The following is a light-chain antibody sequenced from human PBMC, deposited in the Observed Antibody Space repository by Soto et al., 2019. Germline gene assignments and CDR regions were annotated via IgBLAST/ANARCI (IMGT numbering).Light chain of an antibody. J-gene: IGKJ1*01. CDR2: NTS. CDR3: QQYDGWPRT. Sequence: IVLTQSPCTLSVFPGERATLSCRASQSISIRLAWYQQRPGQAPRPLIYNTSTRATGVPARFSGSGSETDFTLTISSLQSEDFALYFCQQYDGWPRTFGQGTKV. V-gene: IGKV3-15*01. CDR1: QSISIR.